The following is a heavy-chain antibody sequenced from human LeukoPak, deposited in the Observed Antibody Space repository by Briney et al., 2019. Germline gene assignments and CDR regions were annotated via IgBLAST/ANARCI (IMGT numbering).Heavy chain of an antibody. J-gene: IGHJ1*01. CDR3: AGHDSSGTYFQH. Sequence: SETLSLTCTVSGGSISSYYWSWIRQPPGKGLEWIGYIYYSGSANYNPSLRSRVTISVDTSKNQFSLKLSSVTAADTAVYYCAGHDSSGTYFQHWGQGTLVTVSS. CDR2: IYYSGSA. D-gene: IGHD3-22*01. CDR1: GGSISSYY. V-gene: IGHV4-59*01.